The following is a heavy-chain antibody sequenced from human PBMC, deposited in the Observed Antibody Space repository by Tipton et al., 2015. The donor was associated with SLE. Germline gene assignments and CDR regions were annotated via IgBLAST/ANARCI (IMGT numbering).Heavy chain of an antibody. CDR2: ISSDVSNT. D-gene: IGHD3-16*01. V-gene: IGHV3-74*01. Sequence: LSLTCAASGFTFSSYWMHWVRQAPGKGLVWVSRISSDVSNTIYADSVKGRFTISRDNSKNTVSLQMNSLRVEDTAVYFCARGRGGEFLDYWGQGTLVTVSS. CDR3: ARGRGGEFLDY. J-gene: IGHJ4*02. CDR1: GFTFSSYW.